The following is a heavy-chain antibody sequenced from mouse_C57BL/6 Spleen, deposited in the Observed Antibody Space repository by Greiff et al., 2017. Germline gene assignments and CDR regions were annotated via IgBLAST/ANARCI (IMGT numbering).Heavy chain of an antibody. J-gene: IGHJ3*01. CDR1: GYTFTSYG. CDR2: IYPRSGNT. V-gene: IGHV1-81*01. D-gene: IGHD2-4*01. Sequence: VQLQQSGAELARPGASVKLSCKASGYTFTSYGISWVKQRTGQGLEWIGEIYPRSGNTYYNEKFKGKATLTADKSSSTAYMELRSLTSEDSAVYFCARDYYDYDAGSGFAYWGQGTLVTVSA. CDR3: ARDYYDYDAGSGFAY.